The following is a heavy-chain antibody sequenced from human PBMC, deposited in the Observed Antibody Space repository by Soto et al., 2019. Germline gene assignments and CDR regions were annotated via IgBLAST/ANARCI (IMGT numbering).Heavy chain of an antibody. D-gene: IGHD2-2*01. CDR3: ASDWRSSDAFDI. J-gene: IGHJ3*02. CDR2: IDPSDSYT. V-gene: IGHV5-10-1*01. Sequence: PGESLKISCKGSGYSFTSYWISWVRQMPGKGLEWMGRIDPSDSYTNYSPSFQGHVTISADKSISTAYLQWSSLKASDTAMYYCASDWRSSDAFDIWGQGTMVTVSS. CDR1: GYSFTSYW.